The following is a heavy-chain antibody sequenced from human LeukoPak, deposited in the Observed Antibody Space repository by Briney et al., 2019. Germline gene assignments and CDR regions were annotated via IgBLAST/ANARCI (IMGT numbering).Heavy chain of an antibody. Sequence: GGSLRLSCAASGFTFSSYAMHWVRQAPGKGLEWVAVISYDGSNKYYADSVKGRFTISRDNSKNTLYLQMNSLRAEDTAVYYCARGALDIVVVPAAMGDYWGQGTLVTVSS. CDR1: GFTFSSYA. CDR3: ARGALDIVVVPAAMGDY. D-gene: IGHD2-2*03. J-gene: IGHJ4*02. CDR2: ISYDGSNK. V-gene: IGHV3-30-3*01.